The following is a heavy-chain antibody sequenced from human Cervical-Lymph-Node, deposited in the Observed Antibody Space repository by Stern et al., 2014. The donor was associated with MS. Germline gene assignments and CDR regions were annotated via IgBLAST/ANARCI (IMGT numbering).Heavy chain of an antibody. CDR2: IFPVFGTP. CDR1: GGTFRKFP. CDR3: ALSSETSDRWYSLGYDL. Sequence: QVQLGKFGAEGTKPGSSGKASCKASGGTFRKFPGSWVRQAPGQGLEWMEGIFPVFGTPTYAQEFRGRVTITADVSTSTVYMELSSLRSDDTAVYYCALSSETSDRWYSLGYDLWGQGTLVTVSS. D-gene: IGHD6-13*01. V-gene: IGHV1-69*01. J-gene: IGHJ5*02.